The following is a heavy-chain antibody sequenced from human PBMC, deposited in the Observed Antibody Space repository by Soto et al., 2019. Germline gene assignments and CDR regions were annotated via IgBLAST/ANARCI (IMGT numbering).Heavy chain of an antibody. CDR1: GFTFSDYY. CDR3: ARSGDNYNRLDY. D-gene: IGHD1-1*01. V-gene: IGHV3-11*06. CDR2: SSNSGTFS. Sequence: GGSMRLSCEGSGFTFSDYYISWIRQAPGKGLEWISYSSNSGTFSRYADSVKGRFSISRDNTKNLLYLQMNSLRAEDTAVYYCARSGDNYNRLDYWGQGTPVTVSS. J-gene: IGHJ4*02.